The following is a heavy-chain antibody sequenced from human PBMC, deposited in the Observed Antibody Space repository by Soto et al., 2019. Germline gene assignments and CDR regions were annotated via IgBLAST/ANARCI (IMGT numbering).Heavy chain of an antibody. CDR3: ARAPDDYDFWSGYFVY. D-gene: IGHD3-3*01. J-gene: IGHJ4*02. CDR2: IIPIFGTA. V-gene: IGHV1-69*13. CDR1: GGTSSSYA. Sequence: ASVKVSCKASGGTSSSYAISWVRQAPGQGLEWMGGIIPIFGTANYAQKFQGRVTITADESTSTAYMELSSLRSEDTAVYYCARAPDDYDFWSGYFVYWGQGTLVTVSS.